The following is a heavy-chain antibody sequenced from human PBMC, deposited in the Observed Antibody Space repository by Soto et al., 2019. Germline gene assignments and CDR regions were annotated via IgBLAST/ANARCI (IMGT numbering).Heavy chain of an antibody. Sequence: SETLSLTCTVSGGSVTSGTYYWSWIRQPPKKGLEWIGDIYNSETTNYNPSLNSRVTLSLDTSKNQLSLKLSSVTAADTAVYYCAREQIPYHDFWYKVWFVSWGQGTLVTVS. V-gene: IGHV4-61*01. CDR2: IYNSETT. CDR1: GGSVTSGTYY. J-gene: IGHJ5*01. CDR3: AREQIPYHDFWYKVWFVS. D-gene: IGHD3-3*01.